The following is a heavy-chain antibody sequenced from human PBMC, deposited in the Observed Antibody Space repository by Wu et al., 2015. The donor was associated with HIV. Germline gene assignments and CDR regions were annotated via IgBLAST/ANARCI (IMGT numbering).Heavy chain of an antibody. D-gene: IGHD1-1*01. Sequence: IRGARQVPRQGLEWLRWRTGQSDSAKYAQKFQDRVTVTTNISTSIVYMQMRSLTTDDTAIYYCVRDGGIDWDDSGSDFWGQGTLVTVSS. CDR2: RTGQSDSA. V-gene: IGHV1-18*01. J-gene: IGHJ4*02. CDR3: VRDGGIDWDDSGSDF.